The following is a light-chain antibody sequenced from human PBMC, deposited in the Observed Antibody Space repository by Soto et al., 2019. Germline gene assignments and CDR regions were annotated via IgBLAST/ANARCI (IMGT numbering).Light chain of an antibody. Sequence: QSVLAQPASVSGPPGQSITISCTGTSGDVGGYNYVSWYQQQSGKAPKLMIHEVSNRPSGVSNRFSGSKSGNTASLTISGLQAEDEADYYCSSYTSSRAYVFGIGTKVTVL. CDR3: SSYTSSRAYV. CDR1: SGDVGGYNY. V-gene: IGLV2-14*01. CDR2: EVS. J-gene: IGLJ1*01.